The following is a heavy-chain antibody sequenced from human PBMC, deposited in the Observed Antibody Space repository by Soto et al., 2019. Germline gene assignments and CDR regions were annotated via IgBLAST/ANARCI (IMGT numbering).Heavy chain of an antibody. CDR2: ISSSSSTI. J-gene: IGHJ3*02. CDR3: ARSPGRPKYPNAFDI. CDR1: GFTFSSYS. Sequence: GESLKISCAAPGFTFSSYSMNWVRQAPGKGLEWVSYISSSSSTIYYADSVKGRFTISRDNAKNSLYLQMNSLRDEDTAVYYCARSPGRPKYPNAFDIWGQGTMVTVSS. V-gene: IGHV3-48*02.